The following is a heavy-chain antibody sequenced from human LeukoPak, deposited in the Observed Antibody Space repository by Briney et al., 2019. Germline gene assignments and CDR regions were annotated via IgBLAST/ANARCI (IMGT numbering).Heavy chain of an antibody. V-gene: IGHV4-59*01. J-gene: IGHJ4*02. CDR3: ARAVGGRTGAFDY. D-gene: IGHD3/OR15-3a*01. CDR1: GGSFSGYY. Sequence: SETLSLTCAVYGGSFSGYYWSWIRQPPGKGLEWIGYIYYSGSTNYNPSLKSRVTISVDTSKNQFSLKLSSVTAADTAVYYCARAVGGRTGAFDYWGQGTLVTVSS. CDR2: IYYSGST.